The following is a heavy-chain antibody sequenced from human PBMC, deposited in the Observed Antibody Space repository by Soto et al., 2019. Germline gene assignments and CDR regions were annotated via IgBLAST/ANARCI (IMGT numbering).Heavy chain of an antibody. D-gene: IGHD3-22*01. V-gene: IGHV4-61*01. J-gene: IGHJ4*02. Sequence: QVQLQESGPGLVKPSETLSLTCTVSGGSVSSGSYHWSWIRQPPGKGLEWIGYIYYSGSTNYNPSRKSRVTISVDTSKNQFSLKLSSVTAADTAVYYCARAHYYDSSGYFDYWGQGTLVTVSS. CDR1: GGSVSSGSYH. CDR2: IYYSGST. CDR3: ARAHYYDSSGYFDY.